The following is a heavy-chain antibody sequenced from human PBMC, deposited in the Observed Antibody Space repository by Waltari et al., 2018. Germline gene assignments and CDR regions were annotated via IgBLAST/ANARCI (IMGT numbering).Heavy chain of an antibody. CDR2: INHSGST. CDR3: ARGLSLLWFGEPYYYYGMDV. V-gene: IGHV4-34*01. CDR1: GWSLRGYY. Sequence: QVQLQQWGAGLLKPSETLSLTCAVYGWSLRGYYWSLIRPPPGKGLEWIGEINHSGSTNYNPSLKSRVTISVDTSKNQFSLKLSSVTAADTAVYYCARGLSLLWFGEPYYYYGMDVWGQGTTVTVSS. D-gene: IGHD3-10*01. J-gene: IGHJ6*02.